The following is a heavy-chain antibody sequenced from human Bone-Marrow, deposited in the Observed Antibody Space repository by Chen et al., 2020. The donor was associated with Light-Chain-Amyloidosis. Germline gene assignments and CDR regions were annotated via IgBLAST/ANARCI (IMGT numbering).Heavy chain of an antibody. D-gene: IGHD3-9*01. CDR2: IGGRGGSR. CDR3: AKDISYDDILPGYPADAFDI. Sequence: EVQLVESGGGLLQRGGSLRLSCAASGFAFSSYAMSWVRQAPGKGLEWVSSIGGRGGSRYYGDSVKGRFTISRDNSKNALLLQMNGLRAEDTAVYYCAKDISYDDILPGYPADAFDIWGQGTMVTVSS. CDR1: GFAFSSYA. V-gene: IGHV3-23*04. J-gene: IGHJ3*02.